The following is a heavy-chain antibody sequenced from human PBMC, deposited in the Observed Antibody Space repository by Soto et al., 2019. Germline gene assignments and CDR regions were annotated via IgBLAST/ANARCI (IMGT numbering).Heavy chain of an antibody. CDR2: IRNDGTEM. CDR3: ARDHDDNAYSD. V-gene: IGHV3-33*01. CDR1: GFTFRTFG. Sequence: QVQLVESGGGVVQPGRSLRLSCEASGFTFRTFGMHWVRQAPGKGLEWVALIRNDGTEMYYADSVKGRFTISRDNSRSTLYLDMSSLRAEDTAVYYCARDHDDNAYSDWVQGTLVTVSS. J-gene: IGHJ4*02. D-gene: IGHD3-16*01.